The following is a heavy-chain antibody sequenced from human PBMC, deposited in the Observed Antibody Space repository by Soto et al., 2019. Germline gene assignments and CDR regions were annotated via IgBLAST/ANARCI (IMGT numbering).Heavy chain of an antibody. CDR2: ISGGGGST. Sequence: GGSLRLSCAASGFTFSSYAMSWVRQAPGKGLEWVSAISGGGGSTYYADSVKGRFTISRDNSKNTLYLQMNSLRAEDTAVYYCAKEFSDSYYYYYMDVWGTGTTVTVSS. CDR1: GFTFSSYA. CDR3: AKEFSDSYYYYYMDV. J-gene: IGHJ6*03. V-gene: IGHV3-23*01. D-gene: IGHD2-21*02.